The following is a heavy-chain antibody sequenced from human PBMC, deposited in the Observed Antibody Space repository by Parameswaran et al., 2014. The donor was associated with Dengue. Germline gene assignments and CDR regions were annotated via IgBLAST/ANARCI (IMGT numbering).Heavy chain of an antibody. CDR3: ARGGARYYYDNSGQGSGNNFDY. Sequence: WVRQAPGQGLESMGWVVAGSGDAYPSQTFQDRVTIIRDTSAATAYMELRNLRSEDTAVYYCARGGARYYYDNSGQGSGNNFDYWGQGTLVTVSS. V-gene: IGHV1-3*01. CDR2: VVAGSGDA. J-gene: IGHJ4*02. D-gene: IGHD3-22*01.